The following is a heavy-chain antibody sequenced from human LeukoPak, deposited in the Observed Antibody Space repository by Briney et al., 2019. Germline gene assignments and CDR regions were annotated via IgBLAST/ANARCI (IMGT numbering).Heavy chain of an antibody. CDR2: ISSNGGST. J-gene: IGHJ5*02. D-gene: IGHD6-13*01. CDR3: ARARIAAAGGGFDP. Sequence: GGSLRLSCAASGFTFRSYAMHCVRQARGKGLEYVSAISSNGGSTYYANSVKGRFTISRDNSKNTLYLQMGSLRAEDMAVYYCARARIAAAGGGFDPWGQGTLVTVSS. CDR1: GFTFRSYA. V-gene: IGHV3-64*01.